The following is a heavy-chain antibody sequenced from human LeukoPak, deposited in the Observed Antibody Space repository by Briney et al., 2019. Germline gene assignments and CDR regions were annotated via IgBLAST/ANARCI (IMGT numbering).Heavy chain of an antibody. J-gene: IGHJ5*02. CDR3: ARALRVWSGYYNWFDP. V-gene: IGHV1-18*01. CDR1: GYTFTSYG. D-gene: IGHD3-3*01. CDR2: ISAYNGNT. Sequence: ASVKVSCKASGYTFTSYGISWVRQAPGQGLEWMGWISAYNGNTNYAQKFQGRVTITRDTSASTAYMELSSLRSEDTAVYYCARALRVWSGYYNWFDPWGQGTLVTVSS.